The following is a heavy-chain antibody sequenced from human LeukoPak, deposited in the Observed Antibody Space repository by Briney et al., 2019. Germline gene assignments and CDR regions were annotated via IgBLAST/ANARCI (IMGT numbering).Heavy chain of an antibody. Sequence: GGSLRLSCAASGFTFRSYSVNWVRQAPGKGLEWVSSISSRSSDTYYADSVKGRFTISRDNAKSSLYLQMNSLRAEDTAVYYCAKDPAAGRLRGSPDYWGQGTLVTVSS. CDR2: ISSRSSDT. CDR1: GFTFRSYS. J-gene: IGHJ4*01. V-gene: IGHV3-21*01. D-gene: IGHD1-26*01. CDR3: AKDPAAGRLRGSPDY.